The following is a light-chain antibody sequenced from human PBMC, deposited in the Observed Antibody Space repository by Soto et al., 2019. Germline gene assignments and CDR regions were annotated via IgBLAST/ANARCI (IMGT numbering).Light chain of an antibody. CDR1: QSVSSW. Sequence: AIQMTQSPSTLSAAVEDRVTITWRASQSVSSWLAWFQQKPGKAPKLLIYGASNLQTGVPSRLSGSGSGTDFTLTISSLQPEDFATYYCLQDYNYPWTFGQGTKVDIK. J-gene: IGKJ1*01. CDR3: LQDYNYPWT. CDR2: GAS. V-gene: IGKV1-6*01.